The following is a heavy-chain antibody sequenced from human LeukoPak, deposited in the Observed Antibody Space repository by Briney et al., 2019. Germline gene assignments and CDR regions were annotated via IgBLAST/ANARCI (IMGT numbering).Heavy chain of an antibody. CDR1: GYTFTGYY. D-gene: IGHD3-22*01. J-gene: IGHJ4*02. CDR2: FDPEDGET. V-gene: IGHV1-24*01. Sequence: ASVKVSCKASGYTFTGYYMHWVRQAPGKGLEWMGGFDPEDGETIYAQKFQGRVTMTEDTSTDTAYMELSSLRSEDAAVYYCATGEPNDSSGYYGYWGQGTLVTVSS. CDR3: ATGEPNDSSGYYGY.